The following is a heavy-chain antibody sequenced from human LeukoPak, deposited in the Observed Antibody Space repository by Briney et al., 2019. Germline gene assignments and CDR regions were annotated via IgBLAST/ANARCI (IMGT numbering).Heavy chain of an antibody. CDR3: ARSPQWLVLSPAHFDY. Sequence: SVKVSCKASGGTFSNYAISWVRQAPGQGLEWMGGIIPIFGTANYAQKFQGRVTITADESTSTAYMELSSLRSEDTAVYYCARSPQWLVLSPAHFDYWGQGTLVTVSS. V-gene: IGHV1-69*13. CDR2: IIPIFGTA. D-gene: IGHD6-19*01. CDR1: GGTFSNYA. J-gene: IGHJ4*02.